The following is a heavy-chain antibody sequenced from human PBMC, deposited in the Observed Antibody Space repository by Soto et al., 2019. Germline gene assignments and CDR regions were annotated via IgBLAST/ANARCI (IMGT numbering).Heavy chain of an antibody. V-gene: IGHV3-74*01. CDR1: GFTFSDYW. CDR3: ARGALNHFYEDV. CDR2: INRDGSTT. J-gene: IGHJ6*03. Sequence: EVQLVESGGGLVQPGGSLRLSCAASGFTFSDYWMHWVRQAPGKGLEWVSRINRDGSTTNYADSVKGRFTISRDNAKNPLYLERNSRRVEDTADYDCARGALNHFYEDVWGKGTTVTVSS.